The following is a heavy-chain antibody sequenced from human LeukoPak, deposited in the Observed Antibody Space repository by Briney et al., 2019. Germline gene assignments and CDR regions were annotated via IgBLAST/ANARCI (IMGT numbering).Heavy chain of an antibody. CDR1: GFTFNTYG. V-gene: IGHV3-23*01. CDR2: ISGSGGST. CDR3: AKDRRAGSYDY. D-gene: IGHD3-10*01. J-gene: IGHJ4*02. Sequence: PGGSLRLSCAASGFTFNTYGMSWVRQAPGKGLEWVSAISGSGGSTYYADSVKGRFTISRDNSKNTLYLQMNSLRAEDTAVYYCAKDRRAGSYDYWGQGTLVTVSS.